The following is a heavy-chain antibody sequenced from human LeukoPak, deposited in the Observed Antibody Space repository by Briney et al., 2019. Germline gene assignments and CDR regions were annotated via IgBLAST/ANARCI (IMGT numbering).Heavy chain of an antibody. J-gene: IGHJ6*02. Sequence: ASVKVSCKVSGYTLTELSMHWVRQAPGKGLEWMGGFDPEDGETIYAQKFQGRVTMTEDTSTDTAYMELSSLRSEDTAVYYCATDRYGDYGTDVWGQGTTVTVSS. CDR1: GYTLTELS. CDR3: ATDRYGDYGTDV. V-gene: IGHV1-24*01. CDR2: FDPEDGET. D-gene: IGHD4-17*01.